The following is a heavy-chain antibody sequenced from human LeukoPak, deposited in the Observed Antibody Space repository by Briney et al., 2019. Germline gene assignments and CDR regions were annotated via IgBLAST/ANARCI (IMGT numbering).Heavy chain of an antibody. D-gene: IGHD1-1*01. V-gene: IGHV4-59*01. CDR3: ARETSDS. CDR1: GGSISTYY. Sequence: PSEALSLTCTVSGGSISTYYWSWIRQPPEKGLEWIGYIYYSGSAKYNPSLKSRVTLSVDTSKNQFSLKLSSVTAADTAVYYCARETSDSWGQGTLVTVSS. J-gene: IGHJ5*01. CDR2: IYYSGSA.